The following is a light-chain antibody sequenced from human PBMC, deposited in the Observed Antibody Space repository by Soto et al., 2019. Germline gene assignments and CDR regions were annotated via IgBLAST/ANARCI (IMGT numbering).Light chain of an antibody. CDR2: VAS. Sequence: EIVLTQSPGTLSLSPGETATLSCRASQSVNSRHVAWYQQKPGQAPRLLISVASIRATGIPDRFSGSGSGTDFTLTISRLESEDFAVYYCQQFGSSPLTFGGGTKVEIK. J-gene: IGKJ4*01. CDR3: QQFGSSPLT. V-gene: IGKV3-20*01. CDR1: QSVNSRH.